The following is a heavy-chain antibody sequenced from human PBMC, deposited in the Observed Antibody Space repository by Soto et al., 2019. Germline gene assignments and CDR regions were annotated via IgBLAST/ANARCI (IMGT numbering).Heavy chain of an antibody. CDR1: GFTFSDHA. J-gene: IGHJ5*02. Sequence: QVQLVESGGGVVQPGRSLRLSCAASGFTFSDHAMHWVRQAPGKGLEWVTVISYHGVDKFYADSVKGRFTISRDNSNNTLFLQMDSLRPEDTAVYYCARASAHYCHSGGYLASKNSCDPWRQGTRVTVSS. CDR3: ARASAHYCHSGGYLASKNSCDP. D-gene: IGHD3-22*01. CDR2: ISYHGVDK. V-gene: IGHV3-30-3*01.